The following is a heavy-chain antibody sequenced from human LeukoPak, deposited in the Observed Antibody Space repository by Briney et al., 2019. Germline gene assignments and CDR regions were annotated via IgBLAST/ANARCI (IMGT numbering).Heavy chain of an antibody. CDR2: ISDSGGNT. J-gene: IGHJ4*02. CDR1: GFTFNSYA. D-gene: IGHD6-19*01. V-gene: IGHV3-23*01. Sequence: GGSLRLSCAASGFTFNSYAMSWVRQAPGKGLEWVSTISDSGGNTPYADSVRGRFTISRDNSKNTLYLQMNSLRAEDTAIYYCAKPGSGWYAFDYWGQGTLVTVSS. CDR3: AKPGSGWYAFDY.